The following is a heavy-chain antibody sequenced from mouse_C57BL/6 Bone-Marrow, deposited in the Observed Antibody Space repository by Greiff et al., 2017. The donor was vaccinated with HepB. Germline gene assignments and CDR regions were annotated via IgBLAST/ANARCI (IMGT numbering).Heavy chain of an antibody. Sequence: EVKLVESGGGLVQPKGSLKLSCAASGFSFNTYAMNWVRQAPGKGLEWVARIRSKSNNYATYYADSVKDRFTISRDDSESMLYLQMNNLKTEDTAMYYCVRQRDYDYDGRGLYYAMDYWGQGTSVTVSS. J-gene: IGHJ4*01. CDR2: IRSKSNNYAT. CDR3: VRQRDYDYDGRGLYYAMDY. CDR1: GFSFNTYA. V-gene: IGHV10-1*01. D-gene: IGHD2-4*01.